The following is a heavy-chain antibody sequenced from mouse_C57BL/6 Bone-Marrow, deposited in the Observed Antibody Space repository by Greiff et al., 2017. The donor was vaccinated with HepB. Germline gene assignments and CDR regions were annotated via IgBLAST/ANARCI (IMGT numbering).Heavy chain of an antibody. Sequence: VQLQQSGPGLVKPSQSLSLTCSVTGYSITSGYYWHWIRQFPGNKLEWMGYISYDGSNNYNPSLKNRISITRDTSKNQFFLKLNSVTTEDTATYYCAKKKHYYAMDYWGQGTSVTVSS. CDR3: AKKKHYYAMDY. CDR1: GYSITSGYY. J-gene: IGHJ4*01. V-gene: IGHV3-6*01. CDR2: ISYDGSN.